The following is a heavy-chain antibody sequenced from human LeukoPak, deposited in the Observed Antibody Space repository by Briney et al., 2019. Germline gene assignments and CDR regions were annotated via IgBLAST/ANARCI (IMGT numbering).Heavy chain of an antibody. Sequence: ASVKVSCKASGYTFTSYGISWVRQAPGQGLEWMGWISAYNGNTNYAQKLQGRVTMTTDTSTSTAYMELRSLRSDDTAVYYCARGLFRYYYDSSGLSEPDYWGQGTLATVSS. V-gene: IGHV1-18*01. CDR1: GYTFTSYG. D-gene: IGHD3-22*01. J-gene: IGHJ4*02. CDR3: ARGLFRYYYDSSGLSEPDY. CDR2: ISAYNGNT.